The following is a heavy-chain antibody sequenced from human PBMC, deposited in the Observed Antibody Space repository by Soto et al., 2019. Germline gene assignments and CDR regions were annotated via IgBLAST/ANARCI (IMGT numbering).Heavy chain of an antibody. J-gene: IGHJ6*02. Sequence: SVKVSCKASGGTFTSYAISWVRQAPGQGLEWMGGIIPIFDTAHYAQKLQGRVTITADKSTSTAYMELSSLRSDDTAIYYCARSLVNTPKGYYYFGMDVWGQGT. CDR3: ARSLVNTPKGYYYFGMDV. CDR1: GGTFTSYA. V-gene: IGHV1-69*06. D-gene: IGHD4-17*01. CDR2: IIPIFDTA.